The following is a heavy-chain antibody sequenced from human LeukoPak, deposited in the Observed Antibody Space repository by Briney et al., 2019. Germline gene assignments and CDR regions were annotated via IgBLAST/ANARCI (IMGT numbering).Heavy chain of an antibody. CDR2: ISAYNGNT. CDR1: GYTFTSYG. J-gene: IGHJ4*02. CDR3: TRVAGSKNFYDILTGYYY. Sequence: ASVKVSCKASGYTFTSYGISWVRQAPGQGLEWMGWISAYNGNTNYAQKLQGRVTMTTDTSTSTAYMELRSLRSDDTAVYYCTRVAGSKNFYDILTGYYYWGQGTLVTVSS. V-gene: IGHV1-18*01. D-gene: IGHD3-9*01.